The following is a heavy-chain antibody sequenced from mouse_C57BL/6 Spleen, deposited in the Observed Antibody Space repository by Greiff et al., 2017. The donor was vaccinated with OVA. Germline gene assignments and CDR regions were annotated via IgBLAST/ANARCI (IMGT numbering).Heavy chain of an antibody. V-gene: IGHV1-20*01. CDR3: AREGITTVVGY. CDR1: GYSFTGYF. CDR2: INPYNGDT. Sequence: VQLQQSGPELVKPGDSVKISCKASGYSFTGYFMNWVMQSHGKSLEWIGRINPYNGDTFYNQKFKGKATLTVDKSSSTAHMALRSLTSEDSAVYYCAREGITTVVGYWGQGTTLTVSS. D-gene: IGHD1-1*01. J-gene: IGHJ2*01.